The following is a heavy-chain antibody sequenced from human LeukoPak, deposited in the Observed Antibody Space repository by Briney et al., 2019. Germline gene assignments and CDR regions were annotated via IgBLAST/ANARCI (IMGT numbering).Heavy chain of an antibody. CDR3: ARDRGEGIVGTFDY. CDR1: GDSISNHY. D-gene: IGHD1-26*01. J-gene: IGHJ4*02. CDR2: ILYSGNT. Sequence: PSETLSLTCTVSGDSISNHYWSWIRQPPGKGLVWIGYILYSGNTHYNPSLKSRVTMSVDTSKNQFSLRLSSVTPADTAVYYCARDRGEGIVGTFDYWGQGTLVTVSS. V-gene: IGHV4-59*11.